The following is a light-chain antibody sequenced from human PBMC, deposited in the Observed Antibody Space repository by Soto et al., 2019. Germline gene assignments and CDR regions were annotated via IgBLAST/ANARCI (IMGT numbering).Light chain of an antibody. CDR2: EDS. Sequence: FMLTQPHSVSESPGKTVTISCTRSGGSIASNYVQWYQQRPGSAPTTVIYEDSQRPSGVPDRFSGSIESSSNSASLTISGLKTEDEADYYCQSYDSSLSGVVFGGGTKLTVL. V-gene: IGLV6-57*04. CDR1: GGSIASNY. J-gene: IGLJ2*01. CDR3: QSYDSSLSGVV.